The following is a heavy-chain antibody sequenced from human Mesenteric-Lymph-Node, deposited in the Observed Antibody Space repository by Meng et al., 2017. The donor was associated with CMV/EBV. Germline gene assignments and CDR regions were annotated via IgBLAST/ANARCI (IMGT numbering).Heavy chain of an antibody. Sequence: GESLKISCVASGFTFSTYGMSWVRQAPGKGLEWVSAIRGSDGSTHYADSAKGRFTISRDNAKNSLYLQMNSLRAEDTAVYYCARDLDYYYDSSGYYTFDYWGQGTLVTVSS. CDR2: IRGSDGST. CDR1: GFTFSTYG. D-gene: IGHD3-22*01. V-gene: IGHV3-23*01. CDR3: ARDLDYYYDSSGYYTFDY. J-gene: IGHJ4*02.